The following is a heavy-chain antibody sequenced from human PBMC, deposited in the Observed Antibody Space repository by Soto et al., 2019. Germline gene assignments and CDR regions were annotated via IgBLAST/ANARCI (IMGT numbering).Heavy chain of an antibody. D-gene: IGHD1-1*01. Sequence: DVQLLESGGALVQPGGSLRLSCVVSGFTFSSSAINWVRQAPGKGLEWVSTISGSGVAKFYADSVKGRFTISRDNSNNTVSLQMNSLRAEDAAFYYCAKDRSPGATTWNVYWGQGTLVTVSS. CDR1: GFTFSSSA. V-gene: IGHV3-23*01. CDR3: AKDRSPGATTWNVY. CDR2: ISGSGVAK. J-gene: IGHJ1*01.